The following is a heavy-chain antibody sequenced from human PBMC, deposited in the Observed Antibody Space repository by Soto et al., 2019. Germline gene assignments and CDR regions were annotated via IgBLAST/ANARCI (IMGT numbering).Heavy chain of an antibody. CDR1: GFMFSNYA. CDR2: IYAGGGTT. D-gene: IGHD3-10*01. V-gene: IGHV3-23*01. CDR3: AKDLIRGDGYVDFDY. Sequence: GGSLRLSCAASGFMFSNYAMFWVRQAPGKGLDWVSTIYAGGGTTHYAESVKGRFTISRDNSNNRLYLQLNNLRAEDTAVYFCAKDLIRGDGYVDFDYWGQGTLVTVS. J-gene: IGHJ4*02.